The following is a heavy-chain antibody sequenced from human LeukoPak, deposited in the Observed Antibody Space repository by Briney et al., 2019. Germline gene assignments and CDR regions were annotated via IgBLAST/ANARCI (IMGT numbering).Heavy chain of an antibody. Sequence: GGSLRLSCAASGFTFSSYGMHWIRQAPGKGLEWVAFIRNDGSIIYNADSVKGRFTISRDNSKNTLYLQMNSLRADDTAVYYCTMVRGVIGEIYWGQGTLVTVSS. CDR1: GFTFSSYG. CDR2: IRNDGSII. D-gene: IGHD3-10*01. V-gene: IGHV3-30*02. J-gene: IGHJ4*02. CDR3: TMVRGVIGEIY.